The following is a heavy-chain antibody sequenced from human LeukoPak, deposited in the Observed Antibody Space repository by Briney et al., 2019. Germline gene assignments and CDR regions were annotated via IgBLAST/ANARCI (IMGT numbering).Heavy chain of an antibody. CDR3: ASPRNYDSSTFDI. J-gene: IGHJ3*02. D-gene: IGHD3-22*01. CDR1: GFTLSGYS. V-gene: IGHV3-21*01. CDR2: ISTSSTYI. Sequence: VGSLRLSCAASGFTLSGYSMNWVRQAPGKGLEWGSSISTSSTYIYYADSVKGRFTISRDNAKNSLYLQMNSLRAEDTAVYYCASPRNYDSSTFDIWGQGTMVTVSS.